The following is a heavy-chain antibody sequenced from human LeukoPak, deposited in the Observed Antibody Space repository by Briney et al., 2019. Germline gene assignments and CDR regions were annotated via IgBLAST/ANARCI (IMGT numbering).Heavy chain of an antibody. J-gene: IGHJ5*02. CDR2: INPNNGGT. D-gene: IGHD5-12*01. CDR3: AKDQNTGYANNWFDP. V-gene: IGHV1-2*02. CDR1: GYSFTGYY. Sequence: ASVKVSCKASGYSFTGYYIHWVRQAPGQGLEWMGWINPNNGGTNFAQKFQGGVTVTRDTSISTAYMELSRLRSDDTAIYYCAKDQNTGYANNWFDPWGQGTLVTVSS.